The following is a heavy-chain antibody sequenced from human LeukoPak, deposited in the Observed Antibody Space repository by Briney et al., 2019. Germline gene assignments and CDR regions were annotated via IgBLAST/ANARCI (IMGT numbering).Heavy chain of an antibody. D-gene: IGHD6-19*01. V-gene: IGHV3-74*01. CDR2: INTDGTVT. CDR1: GFTFSKYW. J-gene: IGHJ4*02. CDR3: ATKQWLAPPPDS. Sequence: PGGSLRLSCAASGFTFSKYWMLWVRRAPGKGLESVSRINTDGTVTTYADSVKGRFTVSRDNADNTMFLQMNSVGDEDTAVYYCATKQWLAPPPDSWGQGTPVTVSS.